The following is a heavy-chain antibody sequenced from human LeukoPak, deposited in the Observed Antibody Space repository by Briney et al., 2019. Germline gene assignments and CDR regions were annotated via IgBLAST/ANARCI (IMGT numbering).Heavy chain of an antibody. J-gene: IGHJ4*02. CDR3: ARDTYNGRFDY. D-gene: IGHD1-14*01. V-gene: IGHV3-48*03. CDR2: ISSSGSTI. CDR1: GFTFSSYE. Sequence: GGSLRLSCAASGFTFSSYEMNWVRQARGKGVEGVAYISSSGSTINYADSVKGRFTISRDNAKNSLYLQMNSLSAEDTAVYYCARDTYNGRFDYWGQGTLVTVSS.